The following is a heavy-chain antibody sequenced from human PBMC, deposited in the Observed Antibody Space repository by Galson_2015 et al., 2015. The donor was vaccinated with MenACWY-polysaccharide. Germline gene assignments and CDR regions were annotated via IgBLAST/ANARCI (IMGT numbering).Heavy chain of an antibody. D-gene: IGHD2-21*01. CDR1: GYTFTSYD. Sequence: SVKVSCKASGYTFTSYDTNWMRQATGQGLEWMGWMNPNSGNTGYAQKFQGRVTMTSNSAMTTAYMELSSLRSEDTAVYYCARIIARKYTFADSWGHGTLVTVSS. CDR2: MNPNSGNT. CDR3: ARIIARKYTFADS. V-gene: IGHV1-8*01. J-gene: IGHJ5*01.